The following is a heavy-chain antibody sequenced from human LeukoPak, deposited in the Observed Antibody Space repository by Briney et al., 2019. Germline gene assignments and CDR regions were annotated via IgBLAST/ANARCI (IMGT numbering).Heavy chain of an antibody. CDR1: GGSFSGYY. Sequence: SETLSLTCAVYGGSFSGYYWSWIRQPPGKGLEWIGEINHSGSTNYNPSLKSRVTISVDTTKNQFSLKLSSVTAADTAVYYCARAVLRYFPYWGQGTLVTVSS. V-gene: IGHV4-34*01. CDR2: INHSGST. CDR3: ARAVLRYFPY. D-gene: IGHD3-9*01. J-gene: IGHJ4*02.